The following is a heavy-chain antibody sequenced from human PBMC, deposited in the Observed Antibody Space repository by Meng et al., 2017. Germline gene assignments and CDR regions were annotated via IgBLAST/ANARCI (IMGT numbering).Heavy chain of an antibody. J-gene: IGHJ5*02. CDR3: ARGLAVAGTVFWFDP. D-gene: IGHD6-19*01. CDR1: GYTFTSYD. Sequence: VQLVQSESVVNKPGDSVKVSCKASGYTFTSYDINWVRQATGQGLEWMGWMNPNSGNTGYAQKFQGRVTITRNTSISTAYMELSSLRSEDTAVYYCARGLAVAGTVFWFDPWGQGTLVTVSS. CDR2: MNPNSGNT. V-gene: IGHV1-8*03.